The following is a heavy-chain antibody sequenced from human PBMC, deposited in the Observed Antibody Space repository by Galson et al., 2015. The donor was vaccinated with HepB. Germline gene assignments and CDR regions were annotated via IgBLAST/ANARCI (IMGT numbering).Heavy chain of an antibody. V-gene: IGHV3-30*02. J-gene: IGHJ4*02. CDR1: GFTFSSYG. CDR2: IRYDGSNK. Sequence: SLRLSCAASGFTFSSYGMHWVRQAPGKGLEWVAFIRYDGSNKYYADSVKGRFTISRDNSKNTLYLQMNSLRAEDTAVYYCAKPGSRRGYSGYDYHFDYWGQGTLVTVSS. D-gene: IGHD5-12*01. CDR3: AKPGSRRGYSGYDYHFDY.